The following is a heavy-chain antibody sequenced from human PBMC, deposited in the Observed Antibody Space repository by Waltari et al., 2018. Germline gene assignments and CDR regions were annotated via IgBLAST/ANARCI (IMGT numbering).Heavy chain of an antibody. V-gene: IGHV4-34*01. D-gene: IGHD6-6*01. CDR3: ARGSPMSSSSGETPYGMDV. CDR1: GGSFSGYY. Sequence: QVQLQQWGAGLLTPPETLSLTCAVYGGSFSGYYWTWIPHPPGKGLEWIGEINHSGSTNYNPSLKSRVTISVDTSKNQFSLKLSSVTAADTAVYYCARGSPMSSSSGETPYGMDVWGQGTTVTVSS. CDR2: INHSGST. J-gene: IGHJ6*02.